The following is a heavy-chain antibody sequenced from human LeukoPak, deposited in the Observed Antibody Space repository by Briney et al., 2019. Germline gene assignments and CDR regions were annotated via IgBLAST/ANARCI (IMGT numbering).Heavy chain of an antibody. CDR3: ARGRRDGYNLKNFDH. CDR2: IYYSGST. Sequence: PSETLSLTCTVSGGSISSYYWSLIRQPPGKGLEWIGYIYYSGSTNYNPSLKSRVTISVDTSKNQFSLKLSSVTAADTAVYYCARGRRDGYNLKNFDHWGQGTLVTVSS. J-gene: IGHJ4*02. CDR1: GGSISSYY. V-gene: IGHV4-59*12. D-gene: IGHD5-24*01.